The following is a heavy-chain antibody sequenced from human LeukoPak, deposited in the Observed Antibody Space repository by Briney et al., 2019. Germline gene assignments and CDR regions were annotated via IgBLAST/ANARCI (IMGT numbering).Heavy chain of an antibody. CDR3: ARAGSGWYFDY. CDR2: ISSSSSYT. J-gene: IGHJ4*02. Sequence: GGSLRLSCAASGFTFSDYYMSWIRQAPKKGLELVSYISSSSSYTNYADSVKGRFTISRDNAKNSLYLQMNSLRAEDTAVYYCARAGSGWYFDYWGQGTLATVSS. CDR1: GFTFSDYY. V-gene: IGHV3-11*03. D-gene: IGHD6-19*01.